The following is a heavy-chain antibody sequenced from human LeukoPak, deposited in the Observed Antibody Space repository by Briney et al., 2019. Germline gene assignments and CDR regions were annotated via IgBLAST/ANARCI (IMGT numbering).Heavy chain of an antibody. CDR2: ISSSGSTI. V-gene: IGHV3-11*01. CDR1: GFTFSDYY. CDR3: ARAPIVGATVDY. J-gene: IGHJ4*02. D-gene: IGHD1-26*01. Sequence: PGGSLRLSCAASGFTFSDYYMSWIRQAPGKGLEWVSYISSSGSTIYYADSVKGRFTISRDNARNSLYLQMNSLRAEDTAVYYCARAPIVGATVDYWGQGTLVTVSS.